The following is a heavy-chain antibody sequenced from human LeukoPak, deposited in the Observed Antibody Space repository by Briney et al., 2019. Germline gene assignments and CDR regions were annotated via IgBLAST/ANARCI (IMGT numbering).Heavy chain of an antibody. CDR2: IYSGGST. Sequence: GGSLRLSCAASGFTVSSNYMSWVRQAPGKGLEWVSVIYSGGSTYYADSVKGRFTISRHNSKNTLHLQMNSLRAEDTAVYYCAIHTYYYDSSGYYGDYWGQGTLVTVSS. D-gene: IGHD3-22*01. V-gene: IGHV3-53*04. J-gene: IGHJ4*02. CDR1: GFTVSSNY. CDR3: AIHTYYYDSSGYYGDY.